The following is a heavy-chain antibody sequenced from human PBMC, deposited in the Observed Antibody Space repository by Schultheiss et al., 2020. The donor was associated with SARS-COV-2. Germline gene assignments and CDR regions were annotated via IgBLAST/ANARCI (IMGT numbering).Heavy chain of an antibody. Sequence: SGPTLVKPTQTLTLTCTFSGFSLSTSGVGVGWIRQPPGKALEWLALIYWDDDKRYSPSLKSRLTISKDTSKSQVVLTMTNMDPVDTATYYCARIPSYDFWSGYYGYYYYGMDVWGQGTTVTVSS. CDR3: ARIPSYDFWSGYYGYYYYGMDV. D-gene: IGHD3-3*01. J-gene: IGHJ6*02. CDR1: GFSLSTSGVG. CDR2: IYWDDDK. V-gene: IGHV2-5*02.